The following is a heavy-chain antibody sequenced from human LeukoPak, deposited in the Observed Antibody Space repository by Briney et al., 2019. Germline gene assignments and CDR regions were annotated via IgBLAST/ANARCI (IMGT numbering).Heavy chain of an antibody. D-gene: IGHD4-17*01. Sequence: SVKVSCKASGGTFSSYAISWVRQAPGQGLEWMGGIIPIFGTANYAQKFQGRVTITTDESTSTAYMELSSLRSEDTAVYYCARGRDYGDYGVPAFDIWGQGTMVTVSS. CDR3: ARGRDYGDYGVPAFDI. J-gene: IGHJ3*02. V-gene: IGHV1-69*05. CDR1: GGTFSSYA. CDR2: IIPIFGTA.